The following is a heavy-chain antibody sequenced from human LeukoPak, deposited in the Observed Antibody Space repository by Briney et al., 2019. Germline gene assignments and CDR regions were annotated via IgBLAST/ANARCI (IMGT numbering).Heavy chain of an antibody. CDR1: GFTFSTYS. V-gene: IGHV3-48*01. CDR3: ARDGRGITMIVGHDAFDI. J-gene: IGHJ3*02. Sequence: PGGSLRLSCAASGFTFSTYSMNWVRQAPGKGLEWVSYISSSSSTIYYADSVKGRFTISRDNAKNSLYLQMNSLRAEDTAVYYCARDGRGITMIVGHDAFDIWGQGTMVTVSS. CDR2: ISSSSSTI. D-gene: IGHD3-22*01.